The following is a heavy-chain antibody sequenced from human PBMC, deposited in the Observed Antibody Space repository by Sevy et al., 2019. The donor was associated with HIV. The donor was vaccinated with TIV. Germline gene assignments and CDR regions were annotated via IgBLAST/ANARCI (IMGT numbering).Heavy chain of an antibody. Sequence: GGSLRLSCAASGFTFSVYAMNWVRQAPGKGLEWVSAINGKGRSTHYADSVEGRLTISRDNSKNTLYLQMNSLRAEDTAVYYCAKTINSGGGVVPAANYYYYGLDVWGQGTTVTVSS. CDR3: AKTINSGGGVVPAANYYYYGLDV. V-gene: IGHV3-23*01. CDR2: INGKGRST. J-gene: IGHJ6*02. D-gene: IGHD2-2*01. CDR1: GFTFSVYA.